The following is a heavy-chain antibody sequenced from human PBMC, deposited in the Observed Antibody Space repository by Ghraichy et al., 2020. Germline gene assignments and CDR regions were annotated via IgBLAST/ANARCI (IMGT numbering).Heavy chain of an antibody. CDR3: ARDGRGSVYNWNDVQIDY. CDR2: IKQDGSEK. Sequence: GGSLRLSCAASGFTFSSYWMSWVRQAPGKGLEWVANIKQDGSEKYYVDSVKGRFTISRDNAKNSLYLQMNSLRAEDTAVYYCARDGRGSVYNWNDVQIDYWGQGTLVTVSS. V-gene: IGHV3-7*01. J-gene: IGHJ4*02. D-gene: IGHD1-20*01. CDR1: GFTFSSYW.